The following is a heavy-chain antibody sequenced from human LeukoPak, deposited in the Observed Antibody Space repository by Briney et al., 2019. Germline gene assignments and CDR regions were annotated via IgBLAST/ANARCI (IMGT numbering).Heavy chain of an antibody. J-gene: IGHJ3*02. V-gene: IGHV3-21*04. Sequence: GGSLRLSCAASGFTFTSYGMNWVRQAPGKGLEWVSSISSSSSYIYYADSVKGRFTISRDNAKNSLYLQMNSLRAEDTAVYYCASWIVVVPAAIHPAFDIWGQGTMVTVSS. CDR3: ASWIVVVPAAIHPAFDI. CDR1: GFTFTSYG. D-gene: IGHD2-2*01. CDR2: ISSSSSYI.